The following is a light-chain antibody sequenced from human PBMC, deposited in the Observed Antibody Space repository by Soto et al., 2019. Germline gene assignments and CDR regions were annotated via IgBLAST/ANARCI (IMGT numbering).Light chain of an antibody. CDR1: SSDVGTYNL. V-gene: IGLV2-23*02. CDR3: CSYAGSDTLYV. CDR2: EVT. J-gene: IGLJ1*01. Sequence: QSALTQPASVSGSPGQSMTISCTGSSSDVGTYNLVSWYQQHPGKAPKLLIFEVTKRPSGVSNRFSASKSVNTASLTISGLQAEDESDYYCCSYAGSDTLYVFGTGTKLTVL.